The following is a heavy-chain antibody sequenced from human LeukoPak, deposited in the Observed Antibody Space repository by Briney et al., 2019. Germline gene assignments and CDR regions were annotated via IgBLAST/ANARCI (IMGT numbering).Heavy chain of an antibody. D-gene: IGHD3-10*02. CDR2: ISAYNGSR. V-gene: IGHV1-18*01. CDR3: VRDVLHY. CDR1: GYSFTSCD. J-gene: IGHJ4*02. Sequence: ASVKVSCKSSGYSFTSCDIIWLRQPPGQGLEWMGWISAYNGSRTYAQRLQGRVAMTTETARTRDCLELRSMRSDDTAVYYCVRDVLHYWGQGTQVTVS.